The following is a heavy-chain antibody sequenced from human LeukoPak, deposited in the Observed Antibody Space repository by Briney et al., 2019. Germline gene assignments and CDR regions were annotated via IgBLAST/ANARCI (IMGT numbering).Heavy chain of an antibody. CDR1: GGSISSYY. CDR2: IYYSGST. J-gene: IGHJ6*03. Sequence: SETLSLTCTVSGGSISSYYWSWIRQPPGKGLEWIGYIYYSGSTNYNPSLKSRVTISVDTSKNQFSLKLSSVTAADTAVYYCARLGQLVDGTANYYYCYMDVWGKGTTVTVSS. D-gene: IGHD6-6*01. CDR3: ARLGQLVDGTANYYYCYMDV. V-gene: IGHV4-59*01.